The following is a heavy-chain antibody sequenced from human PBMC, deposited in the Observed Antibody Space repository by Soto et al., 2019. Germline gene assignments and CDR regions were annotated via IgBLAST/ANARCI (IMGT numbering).Heavy chain of an antibody. V-gene: IGHV1-69*19. J-gene: IGHJ4*02. D-gene: IGHD3-10*01. CDR1: GGTFNTYA. CDR3: AREVQVHTPAFVY. CDR2: ISPMFRAA. Sequence: QVQLVQSGAEMKKPGSSVKVSCQSSGGTFNTYAMNWVRQAPGQGPEWMGDISPMFRAANYAPKFQGRVTITADESTGTSYMQLSSLTSEDTALYLCAREVQVHTPAFVYWGQGTLVTVSS.